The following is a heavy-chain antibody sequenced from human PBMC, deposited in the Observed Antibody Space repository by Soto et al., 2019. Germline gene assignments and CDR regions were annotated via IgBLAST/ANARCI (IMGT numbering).Heavy chain of an antibody. Sequence: EVQLLESEGGLVQPGGSLRLSCAASGFTFSNYAMSWVRQAPGKGLEWVSTINWSGDSTYYADSVKGRFTISRDNSRNTLYLQMNSLRAEDTAVYSCAKKYHYGSGTYLFYFDYWGQGTLVTVSS. CDR3: AKKYHYGSGTYLFYFDY. CDR2: INWSGDST. J-gene: IGHJ4*02. CDR1: GFTFSNYA. D-gene: IGHD3-10*01. V-gene: IGHV3-23*01.